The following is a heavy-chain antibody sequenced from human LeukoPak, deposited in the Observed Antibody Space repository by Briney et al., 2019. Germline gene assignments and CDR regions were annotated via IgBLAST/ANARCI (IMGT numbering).Heavy chain of an antibody. CDR2: ISYDGSNK. CDR3: AKKASWSSGWVDY. V-gene: IGHV3-30*18. CDR1: GFTFSSYG. Sequence: GGSLRLSCAASGFTFSSYGMHWVRQAPGKGLEWVAVISYDGSNKCYADSVKGRFTISRDNSKNTLYLQMNSLRAEDTAVYYCAKKASWSSGWVDYWGQGTLVTVSS. D-gene: IGHD6-19*01. J-gene: IGHJ4*02.